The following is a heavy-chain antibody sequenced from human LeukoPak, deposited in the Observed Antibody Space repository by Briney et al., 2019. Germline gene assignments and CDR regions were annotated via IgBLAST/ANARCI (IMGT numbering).Heavy chain of an antibody. CDR2: ISSSSSYI. CDR1: GFTFSSYS. Sequence: GGSLRLSCAASGFTFSSYSMNWVRQAPGKGLEWVSSISSSSSYIYYADSVKGRLTISRDNAKNSLYLQMNSLRAEDTAVYYCARAPGVYDAFDIWGQGTMVTVSS. J-gene: IGHJ3*02. V-gene: IGHV3-21*01. D-gene: IGHD6-13*01. CDR3: ARAPGVYDAFDI.